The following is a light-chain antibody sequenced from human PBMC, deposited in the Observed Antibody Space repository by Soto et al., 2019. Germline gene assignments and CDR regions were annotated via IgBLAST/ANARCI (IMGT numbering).Light chain of an antibody. CDR3: CSYAGSSTYV. Sequence: QSALTQPASVSGSPGQSITISCTGTSSDVGNYNFVSWYQQHPDKAPKLMISEGSKRPSGVSNRFSGSKSGNTASLTISGLQAEDEADYYCCSYAGSSTYVFGTGTKLTVL. J-gene: IGLJ1*01. CDR2: EGS. CDR1: SSDVGNYNF. V-gene: IGLV2-23*01.